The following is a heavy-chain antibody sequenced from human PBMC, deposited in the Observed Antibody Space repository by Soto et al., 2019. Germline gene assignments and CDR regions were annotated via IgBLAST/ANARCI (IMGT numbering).Heavy chain of an antibody. CDR3: AKDRHDWNYPYFFDH. Sequence: GGSLRLSCAASGFTFTSYAMSWVRQAPGKGLEGVSSITGSGGSTFYADSVKGRFTISRDISKNTLYLQMNSLKAEDTAVYYCAKDRHDWNYPYFFDHWGQGTLVTVSS. CDR2: ITGSGGST. J-gene: IGHJ4*02. V-gene: IGHV3-23*01. D-gene: IGHD1-7*01. CDR1: GFTFTSYA.